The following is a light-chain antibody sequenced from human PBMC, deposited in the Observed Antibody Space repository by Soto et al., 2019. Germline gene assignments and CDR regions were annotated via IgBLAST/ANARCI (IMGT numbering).Light chain of an antibody. CDR2: GNN. CDR1: SSNIGSYA. J-gene: IGLJ1*01. CDR3: AVWDDSLNEYV. V-gene: IGLV1-44*01. Sequence: QPALTQPPSASGAAGRGGTISCYGSSSNIGSYAVNWYQQLPGTAPKLLIDGNNQRPSGVPDRFSGSKSGTSASLAISGLQSEDEADYFCAVWDDSLNEYVFATGTKVTVL.